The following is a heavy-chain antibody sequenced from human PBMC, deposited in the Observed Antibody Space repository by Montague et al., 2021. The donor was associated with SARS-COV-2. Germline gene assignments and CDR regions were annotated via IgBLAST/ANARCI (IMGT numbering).Heavy chain of an antibody. Sequence: SETLSLTCTVSGDSISSSTYCWGCLRPPPGKGLEWIASNHNSGSNYYHSSLKRRVATSVNTSNNLSFLMLCFVAAAATAVYYCARRPYYYDSSGEFDPWGQGVLVTVSS. J-gene: IGHJ5*02. D-gene: IGHD3-22*01. CDR2: NHNSGSN. V-gene: IGHV4-39*07. CDR1: GDSISSSTYC. CDR3: ARRPYYYDSSGEFDP.